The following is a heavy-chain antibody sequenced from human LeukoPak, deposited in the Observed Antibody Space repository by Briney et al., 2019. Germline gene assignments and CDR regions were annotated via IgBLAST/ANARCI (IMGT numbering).Heavy chain of an antibody. V-gene: IGHV4-34*01. CDR2: INHSGST. D-gene: IGHD3-10*01. Sequence: SETLSLTCAVYGGSFSGYYWSWIRQPPGKGLEWIGEINHSGSTNYNPSLKSRVTISVDTSKNQFSLKLSSVTAADTAVYYCARGKASLTYYGSGPIDYWGQGTLVTVSS. J-gene: IGHJ4*02. CDR1: GGSFSGYY. CDR3: ARGKASLTYYGSGPIDY.